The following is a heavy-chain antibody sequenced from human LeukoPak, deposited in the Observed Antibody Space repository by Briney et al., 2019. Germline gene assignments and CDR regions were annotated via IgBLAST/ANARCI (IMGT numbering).Heavy chain of an antibody. CDR2: IYYSGST. Sequence: PSETLSLTCAVYGGSFSGYYWSWIRQPPGKGLEWIGSIYYSGSTYYNPSLKSRVTISVDTSKNQFSLKLSSVTAADTAVYYCARHPAAGTVPANWFDPWGQGTLVTVSS. D-gene: IGHD6-13*01. J-gene: IGHJ5*02. V-gene: IGHV4-34*01. CDR1: GGSFSGYY. CDR3: ARHPAAGTVPANWFDP.